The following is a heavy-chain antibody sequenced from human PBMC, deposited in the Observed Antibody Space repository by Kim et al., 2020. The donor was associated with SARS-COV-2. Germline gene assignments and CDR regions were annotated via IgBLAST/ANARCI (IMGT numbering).Heavy chain of an antibody. Sequence: GGSLRLSCAASGFTFTSYAMSWVRQAPGKGLEWVSAITRAGTTYYADSVKGRFTISRDKSKNTLYLQMNSLRAEDTAVYYCAKLRGQYLEWLFVNWDQGT. V-gene: IGHV3-23*01. D-gene: IGHD3-3*01. CDR1: GFTFTSYA. CDR2: ITRAGTT. CDR3: AKLRGQYLEWLFVN. J-gene: IGHJ4*02.